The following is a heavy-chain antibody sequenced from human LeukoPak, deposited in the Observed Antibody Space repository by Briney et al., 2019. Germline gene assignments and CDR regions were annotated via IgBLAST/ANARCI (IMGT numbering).Heavy chain of an antibody. D-gene: IGHD6-13*01. CDR3: ARMGGSWELGYFDY. V-gene: IGHV3-7*01. J-gene: IGHJ4*02. Sequence: GGSLRLSCAASGFTFSSYWMSWVRQAPGKGLEWVANIKQDGSEKYYVDSVKGRFTISRDNAKNSLYLQMNSLRAEDTAVYYCARMGGSWELGYFDYLGQGPLVSVSS. CDR1: GFTFSSYW. CDR2: IKQDGSEK.